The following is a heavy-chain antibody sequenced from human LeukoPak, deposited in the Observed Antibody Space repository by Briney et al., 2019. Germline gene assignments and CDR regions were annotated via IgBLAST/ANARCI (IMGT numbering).Heavy chain of an antibody. CDR1: GFTFSSYA. CDR2: ISGSGGST. J-gene: IGHJ4*02. D-gene: IGHD4-17*01. V-gene: IGHV3-23*01. Sequence: GGSLRLSCAASGFTFSSYAMSWVRQAPGKGLEWVSAISGSGGSTYYADSVKGWFTISRDNSKNTLYLQMNSLRAEDTAVYYCAKGVTSRYYFDYWGQGTLVTVSS. CDR3: AKGVTSRYYFDY.